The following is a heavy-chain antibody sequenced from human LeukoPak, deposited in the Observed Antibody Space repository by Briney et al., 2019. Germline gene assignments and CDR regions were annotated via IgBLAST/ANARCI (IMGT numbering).Heavy chain of an antibody. V-gene: IGHV3-23*01. CDR2: ISGSGGST. Sequence: QAGGSLRLSCAASGFTFSSYAMSWVRQAPGKGLEWVSAISGSGGSTYYADSVKGRFTISRDNSKNTLYLQMNSLRAEDTAVYYCAKDKDRVPAAIWFDPWGQGTLVTVSS. D-gene: IGHD2-2*01. CDR3: AKDKDRVPAAIWFDP. CDR1: GFTFSSYA. J-gene: IGHJ5*02.